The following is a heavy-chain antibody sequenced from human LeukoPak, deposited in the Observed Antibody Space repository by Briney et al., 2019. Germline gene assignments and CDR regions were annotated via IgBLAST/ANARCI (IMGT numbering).Heavy chain of an antibody. CDR3: ARGMVRGVHGPWVV. V-gene: IGHV1-69*04. CDR2: IIPILGIA. CDR1: GGTFSSYA. J-gene: IGHJ4*02. Sequence: SVKVSCKASGGTFSSYAISWVRQAPGQGLEWMGRIIPILGIANYAQKFQGRVTITADKSTSTAYMELSSLRSEDTAVYYCARGMVRGVHGPWVVWGQGTLVTVSS. D-gene: IGHD3-10*01.